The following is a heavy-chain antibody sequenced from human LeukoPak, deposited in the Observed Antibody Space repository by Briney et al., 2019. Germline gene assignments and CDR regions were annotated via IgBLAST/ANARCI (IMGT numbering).Heavy chain of an antibody. CDR1: GGTFSSYA. Sequence: SVKVSCKASGGTFSSYAISWVRQAPGQGLEWMGRIIPILGIANYAQKFQGRVTITADEPTSTAYMELSSLRSEDTAVYYCARAKDIVLMVYAIWGQGTLVTVSS. V-gene: IGHV1-69*04. D-gene: IGHD2-8*01. CDR2: IIPILGIA. CDR3: ARAKDIVLMVYAI. J-gene: IGHJ4*02.